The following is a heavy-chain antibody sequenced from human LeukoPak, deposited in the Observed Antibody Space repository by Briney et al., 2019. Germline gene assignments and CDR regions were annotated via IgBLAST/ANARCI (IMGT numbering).Heavy chain of an antibody. V-gene: IGHV4-39*07. CDR2: IYYSGST. J-gene: IGHJ4*02. Sequence: SETLSLTCTVSGGSISSSSYYWGWIRQPPGKGLEWIGSIYYSGSTYYNPSLKSRVTISVDTSKNQFSLKLSSVTAADTAVYYCAREDSGYCSGGSCYSVDYWGQGTLDTVSS. CDR3: AREDSGYCSGGSCYSVDY. CDR1: GGSISSSSYY. D-gene: IGHD2-15*01.